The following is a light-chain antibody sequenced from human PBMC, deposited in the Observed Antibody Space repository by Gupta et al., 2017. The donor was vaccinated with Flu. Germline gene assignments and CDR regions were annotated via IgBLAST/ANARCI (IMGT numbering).Light chain of an antibody. CDR3: QLWDTNSDHWV. Sequence: SYVLTQPPSVSVAPGQTARITCGGHNIGSESVHWYQQSRGQAPVLVVYDDDDRPSGIPERFSGSNFGNTATLTISTVEVGDEADYYCQLWDTNSDHWVFGGGTKLTVL. J-gene: IGLJ2*01. CDR2: DDD. V-gene: IGLV3-21*02. CDR1: NIGSES.